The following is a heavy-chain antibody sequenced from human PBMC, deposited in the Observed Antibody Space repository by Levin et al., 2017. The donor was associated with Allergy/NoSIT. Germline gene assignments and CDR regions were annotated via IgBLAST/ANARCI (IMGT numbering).Heavy chain of an antibody. V-gene: IGHV3-11*01. CDR3: ARIFSHSSGFYKLEYFDY. CDR2: ISSGGSTI. D-gene: IGHD3-22*01. CDR1: GFTFSDYY. Sequence: SGGSLRLSCAASGFTFSDYYMSWIRQAPGKGLEWVSYISSGGSTIYYADSVKGRFTISRDNTKNSLYLQMNSLRAEDTAVYYCARIFSHSSGFYKLEYFDYWGQGILVTVSS. J-gene: IGHJ4*02.